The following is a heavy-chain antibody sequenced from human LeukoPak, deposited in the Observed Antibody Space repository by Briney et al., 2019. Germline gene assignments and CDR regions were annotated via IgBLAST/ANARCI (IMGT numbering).Heavy chain of an antibody. V-gene: IGHV3-30-3*01. CDR2: ISYDGSNK. Sequence: PGGSLRLSCAASGFTFSSYAMHWVRQAPGKGLEWVAVISYDGSNKYYADSVKGRFTISRDNSKNTLYLQMNSLRAEDTAVYYCARDLGSGWYCVDHWGQGTLVTVSS. D-gene: IGHD6-19*01. J-gene: IGHJ4*02. CDR3: ARDLGSGWYCVDH. CDR1: GFTFSSYA.